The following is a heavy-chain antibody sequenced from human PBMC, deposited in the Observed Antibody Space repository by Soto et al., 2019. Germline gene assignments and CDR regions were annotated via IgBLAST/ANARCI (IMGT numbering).Heavy chain of an antibody. CDR1: GYTFNTYG. J-gene: IGHJ5*02. Sequence: ASVKVSCKTSGYTFNTYGINWVRQAPGQGLELMGWVSAYDGKTTYAEKFQGRVTLTTDTSTSTAYMELRSLRSDDTAIYYCARDPHEFWTSYWFDPWGQGTPVTVSS. CDR3: ARDPHEFWTSYWFDP. V-gene: IGHV1-18*01. CDR2: VSAYDGKT. D-gene: IGHD3-3*01.